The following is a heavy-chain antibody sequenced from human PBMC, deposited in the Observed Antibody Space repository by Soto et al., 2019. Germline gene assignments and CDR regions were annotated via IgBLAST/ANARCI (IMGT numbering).Heavy chain of an antibody. CDR2: IIPIFGTT. CDR1: GGTFSDFP. D-gene: IGHD6-6*01. V-gene: IGHV1-69*12. J-gene: IGHJ4*02. CDR3: AREGSSSPLDY. Sequence: QVHLVQSGAEVKKPGSSVKVSCKASGGTFSDFPITWVRLAPGQGLEWMGGIIPIFGTTNYAQKFRGRVTITADESTSTAYMELSSLRFDDTAVYYCAREGSSSPLDYRGQGTLVTVSS.